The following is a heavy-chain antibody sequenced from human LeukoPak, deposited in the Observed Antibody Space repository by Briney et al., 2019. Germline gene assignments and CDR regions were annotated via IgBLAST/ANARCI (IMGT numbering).Heavy chain of an antibody. CDR1: GFTFSSYG. Sequence: GGSLRLSCAASGFTFSSYGMSWVRQAPEKGLEWVSAISGSGGSTYYADSVKGRFTISRDNSKNTLYLQMNSLRAEDTALYYCAKDMGRGHRYFDWLSTDAFDIWGQGTMVTVSS. V-gene: IGHV3-23*01. CDR3: AKDMGRGHRYFDWLSTDAFDI. CDR2: ISGSGGST. J-gene: IGHJ3*02. D-gene: IGHD3-9*01.